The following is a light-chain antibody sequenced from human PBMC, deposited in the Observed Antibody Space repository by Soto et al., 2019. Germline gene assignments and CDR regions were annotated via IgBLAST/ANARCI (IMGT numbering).Light chain of an antibody. CDR1: QSLLHSNGYDS. CDR2: LGS. CDR3: MQAVQSPPT. V-gene: IGKV2-28*01. Sequence: EIVMTQSPLSLPVTPGEPASISCRSGQSLLHSNGYDSLDWYLQKPGQSPQLLIYLGSNRASGVPARFSGNGSGTDFTLKISRVEADDVGVYYCMQAVQSPPTFGQGTKVEIK. J-gene: IGKJ1*01.